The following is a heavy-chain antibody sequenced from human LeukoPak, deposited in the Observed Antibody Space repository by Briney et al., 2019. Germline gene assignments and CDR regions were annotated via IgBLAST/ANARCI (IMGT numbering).Heavy chain of an antibody. J-gene: IGHJ4*02. Sequence: ASVKVSCKASGDTFTSYYMHWVRQAPGQGLEWMGIINPSGGSTSYAQKFQGRVTMTRDMSTSTVYMELSSLRSEDKAVYYCARVVSSSSSKGLLGYWGQGTLVTVSS. CDR1: GDTFTSYY. D-gene: IGHD6-6*01. CDR3: ARVVSSSSSKGLLGY. CDR2: INPSGGST. V-gene: IGHV1-46*03.